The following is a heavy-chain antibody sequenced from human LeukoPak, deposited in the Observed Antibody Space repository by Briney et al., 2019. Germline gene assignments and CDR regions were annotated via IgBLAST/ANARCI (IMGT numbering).Heavy chain of an antibody. D-gene: IGHD1-26*01. CDR1: GFTFRSYA. Sequence: GGSLRLSCAASGFTFRSYAMSWVRQAPGKGLEWVGRIRNKANSYTTEYAASVRGRFTISRDDSKNSLYLQMNSLKTEDTARYYCSRVSRTWDLDYWGQGTLVTVSS. CDR2: IRNKANSYTT. CDR3: SRVSRTWDLDY. J-gene: IGHJ4*02. V-gene: IGHV3-72*01.